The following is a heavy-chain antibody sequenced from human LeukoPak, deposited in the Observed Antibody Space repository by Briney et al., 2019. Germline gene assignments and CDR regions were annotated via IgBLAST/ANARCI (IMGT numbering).Heavy chain of an antibody. D-gene: IGHD1-26*01. J-gene: IGHJ4*02. Sequence: GGSPRLSCAASGFTVRTDYMTWVRQAPGKGLEWVSIIYRDGSTYYAVSVRGRFSISRDNSKYTVHLQLNSLRAEDTAVDYCTRSVSGSYPIVHWGQGTLVTVSS. CDR2: IYRDGST. CDR3: TRSVSGSYPIVH. V-gene: IGHV3-53*01. CDR1: GFTVRTDY.